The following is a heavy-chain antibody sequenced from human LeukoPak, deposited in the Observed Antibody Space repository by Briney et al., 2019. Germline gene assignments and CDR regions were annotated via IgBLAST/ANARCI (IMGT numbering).Heavy chain of an antibody. D-gene: IGHD2-2*01. CDR2: INPKSGET. V-gene: IGHV1-2*02. J-gene: IGHJ4*02. Sequence: ASVKVSCKASGYTFTAYYMHWLRQAPGQGLEWMGWINPKSGETNYGEKFQGRVTMTSDTSISTAYMEVGRLRPDDTAVYYCASPGRYCDTTNCYSQHVPYFWGQGTLVIVSS. CDR1: GYTFTAYY. CDR3: ASPGRYCDTTNCYSQHVPYF.